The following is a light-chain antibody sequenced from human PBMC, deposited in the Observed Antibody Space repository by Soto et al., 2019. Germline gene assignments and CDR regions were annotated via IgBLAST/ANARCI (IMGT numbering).Light chain of an antibody. V-gene: IGKV3D-20*02. CDR3: QQRSNWPPWT. CDR2: GAF. Sequence: EIVLTQSPGTLSLSPGERATLSCRASQSVTSSYLAWYQQKPGQAPRLLIYGAFDRATGIPDRFSGSGSGTDFTLTISSLEPEDFAVYYCQQRSNWPPWTFGQGTKVDIK. J-gene: IGKJ1*01. CDR1: QSVTSSY.